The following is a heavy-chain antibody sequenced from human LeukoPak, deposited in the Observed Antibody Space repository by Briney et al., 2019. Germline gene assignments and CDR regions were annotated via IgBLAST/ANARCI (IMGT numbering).Heavy chain of an antibody. CDR3: SRDLRGPRDY. D-gene: IGHD3-10*01. V-gene: IGHV3-74*01. CDR2: INTDGSIT. CDR1: GFTFSSYW. J-gene: IGHJ4*02. Sequence: PGGSLRLSCATSGFTFSSYWMHWVRQVPGKGLLWVSRINTDGSITNYADSVKGRFTISRDNAKNTLYLQMDSLRGEDTAVYYCSRDLRGPRDYWGQGTPVTVSS.